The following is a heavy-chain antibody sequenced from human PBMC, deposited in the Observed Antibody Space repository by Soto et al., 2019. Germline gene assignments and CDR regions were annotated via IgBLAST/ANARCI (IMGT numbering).Heavy chain of an antibody. Sequence: QVQLQESGPGLVKPSETLSLTCTVSGGSISSYYWSWIRQPAGKGLEWIGRIYNSGSTNYNPSLNSRVTMSVDTSKNQYSLKLSSVTAADTAVYYCARSPWNYRGSGWFDPWGQGTLVTVSS. V-gene: IGHV4-4*07. CDR1: GGSISSYY. J-gene: IGHJ5*02. D-gene: IGHD1-7*01. CDR3: ARSPWNYRGSGWFDP. CDR2: IYNSGST.